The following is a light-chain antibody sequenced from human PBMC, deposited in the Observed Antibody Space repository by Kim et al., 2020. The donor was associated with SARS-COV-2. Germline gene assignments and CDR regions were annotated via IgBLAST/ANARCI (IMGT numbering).Light chain of an antibody. CDR3: QQHNGSPLT. V-gene: IGKV3-11*01. J-gene: IGKJ4*01. CDR2: DAS. CDR1: QSVSTS. Sequence: EIVLTQSPATLSLSPGERATLSCRASQSVSTSVAWFQHKPGQAPRLLIHDASYRATGIPARFSGSGSGTDFTLTITGLQAEDFAVYYWQQHNGSPLTFGGGTKVDIK.